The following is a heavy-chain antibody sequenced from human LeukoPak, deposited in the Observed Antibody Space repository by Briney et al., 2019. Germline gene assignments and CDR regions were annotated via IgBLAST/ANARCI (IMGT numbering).Heavy chain of an antibody. CDR3: ARSPRLWFGEFLFDY. CDR1: GYTFTSYY. CDR2: INPSGGST. V-gene: IGHV1-46*01. Sequence: ASVKVSCKASGYTFTSYYMHWVRQAPGQGLEWMGIINPSGGSTSYAQKFQGRVTMTRDMSTSTVYMELSRLRSDDTAVYYCARSPRLWFGEFLFDYWGQGTLVTVSS. J-gene: IGHJ4*02. D-gene: IGHD3-10*01.